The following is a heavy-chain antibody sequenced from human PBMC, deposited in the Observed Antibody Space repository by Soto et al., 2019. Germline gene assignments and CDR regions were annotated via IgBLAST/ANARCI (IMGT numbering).Heavy chain of an antibody. CDR3: ASDCSGGSCYWSPGAFDI. Sequence: QLQLQESGPGLVKPSETLSLTCTVSGGSISSSSYYWGWIRQPPGKGLEWIGSIYYSGSTYYNPSLKSRVTISVDTSKNQFSLKLSSVTAADTAVYYCASDCSGGSCYWSPGAFDIWGQGTMVTVSS. CDR1: GGSISSSSYY. D-gene: IGHD2-15*01. CDR2: IYYSGST. J-gene: IGHJ3*02. V-gene: IGHV4-39*01.